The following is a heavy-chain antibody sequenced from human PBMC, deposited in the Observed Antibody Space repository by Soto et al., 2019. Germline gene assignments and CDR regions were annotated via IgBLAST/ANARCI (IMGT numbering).Heavy chain of an antibody. CDR2: ISYDGSNK. Sequence: GGSLRLSCAASGFTFSSYAMHWVRQAPGKGLEWVAVISYDGSNKYYADSVKGRFTISRDNSKNTLYLQMNSLRAEDTAVYYCARVAHSSWDYYYYYGMDVWGQGTTVTVSS. CDR1: GFTFSSYA. CDR3: ARVAHSSWDYYYYYGMDV. V-gene: IGHV3-30-3*01. J-gene: IGHJ6*02. D-gene: IGHD6-13*01.